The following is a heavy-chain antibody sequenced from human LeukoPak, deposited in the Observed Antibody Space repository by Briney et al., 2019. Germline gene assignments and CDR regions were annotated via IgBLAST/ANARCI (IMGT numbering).Heavy chain of an antibody. CDR1: GFTFSTYA. CDR2: ISYDGNNI. J-gene: IGHJ4*02. V-gene: IGHV3-30-3*01. CDR3: ARRVSGSYLDY. D-gene: IGHD3-10*01. Sequence: GGSLRLSCAASGFTFSTYAVHWVRQAPGKGLEWVAVISYDGNNIYYVDSVKGRFTISRDNSKNTLYLEMNSLRDDDTAVYYCARRVSGSYLDYWGQGILVTVSS.